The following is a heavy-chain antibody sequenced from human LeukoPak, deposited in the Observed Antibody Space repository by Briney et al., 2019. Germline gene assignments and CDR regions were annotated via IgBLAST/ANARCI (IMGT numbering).Heavy chain of an antibody. CDR2: IKHRGST. J-gene: IGHJ4*02. D-gene: IGHD6-6*01. CDR3: ARVPRSSSSVDY. Sequence: PSETLSLTCAVYGGSFSGYYWSWIRQPPGKGLEWIGEIKHRGSTNYNPSLKSRVTISVDTSKNQFSLKLHSVTAADTAVYYCARVPRSSSSVDYWGQGTLVTVSS. V-gene: IGHV4-34*01. CDR1: GGSFSGYY.